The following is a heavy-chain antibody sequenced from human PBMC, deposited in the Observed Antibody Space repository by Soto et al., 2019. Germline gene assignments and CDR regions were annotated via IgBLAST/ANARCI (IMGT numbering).Heavy chain of an antibody. D-gene: IGHD6-13*01. CDR1: GFTFSSYS. V-gene: IGHV3-48*02. CDR2: ISSSSSTI. Sequence: EVQVVESGGGLVQPGGSLRLSCAASGFTFSSYSMNWVRQAPGKGLEWVSYISSSSSTIHYADSVKGRFTISRDNAKNSMYLQMNSPRDEDTAVYYCARDLGIEAVWGRGTLVTVSS. J-gene: IGHJ2*01. CDR3: ARDLGIEAV.